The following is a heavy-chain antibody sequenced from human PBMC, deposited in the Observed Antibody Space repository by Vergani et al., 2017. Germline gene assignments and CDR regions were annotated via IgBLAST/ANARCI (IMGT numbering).Heavy chain of an antibody. J-gene: IGHJ3*02. CDR1: GGSISSYY. Sequence: QVQLQESGPGLVKPSETLSLTCTVSGGSISSYYWSWIRQPPGKGLEWIGYIYYSGSTNYNPSLKSRVTISVDTSKNQFSLKLSSVTAADTAVYYCAKAPTVIVLLLAFDIWGQGTMVTVSS. D-gene: IGHD4-17*01. CDR3: AKAPTVIVLLLAFDI. V-gene: IGHV4-59*01. CDR2: IYYSGST.